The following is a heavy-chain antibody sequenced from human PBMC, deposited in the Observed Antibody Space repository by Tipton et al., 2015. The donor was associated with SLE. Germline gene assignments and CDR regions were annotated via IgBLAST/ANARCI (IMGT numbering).Heavy chain of an antibody. Sequence: QLVQSGPEVKKPGASVKVSCKASRYTFTTYDINWVRQATGQGLEWMGWMNPNSGNTGYAQRFQGRVTMTRNTSISTAYMELSSLRSGDTALYYGGRVRRGGGVCPSLGYGGRGPLVPVS. D-gene: IGHD2-8*01. J-gene: IGHJ4*02. CDR2: MNPNSGNT. CDR3: GRVRRGGGVCPSLGY. V-gene: IGHV1-8*01. CDR1: RYTFTTYD.